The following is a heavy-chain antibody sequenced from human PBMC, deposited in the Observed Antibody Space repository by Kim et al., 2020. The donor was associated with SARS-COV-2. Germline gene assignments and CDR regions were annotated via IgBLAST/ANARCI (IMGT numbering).Heavy chain of an antibody. CDR1: GGSITSINR. D-gene: IGHD6-19*01. V-gene: IGHV4-4*02. CDR3: ARAFSVAVAGTYYYVMDV. CDR2: IFHNGDT. J-gene: IGHJ6*02. Sequence: SETLSLTCAVSGGSITSINRWNWVRQPPGKGLEWIGEIFHNGDTNYNPSLKSRVTMSVDKSNNEFSLRLDSVTAADTAVYFCARAFSVAVAGTYYYVMDVWGPGPPVTVSS.